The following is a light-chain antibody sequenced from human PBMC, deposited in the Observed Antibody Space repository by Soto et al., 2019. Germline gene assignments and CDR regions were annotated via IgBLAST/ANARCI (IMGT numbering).Light chain of an antibody. CDR2: KAS. J-gene: IGKJ4*01. CDR1: QSISSW. V-gene: IGKV1-5*03. CDR3: QQYNSYPLT. Sequence: DIQMTQSPSTLSPSVGDRVTITCRASQSISSWLAWYQQKPGKAPKLLIYKASSLESGVPSRFSGSGSGTEFTLTISSLQPDDFATYYCQQYNSYPLTFGGGTKV.